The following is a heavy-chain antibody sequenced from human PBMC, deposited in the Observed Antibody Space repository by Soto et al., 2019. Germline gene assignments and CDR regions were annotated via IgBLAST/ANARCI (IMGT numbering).Heavy chain of an antibody. D-gene: IGHD1-20*01. J-gene: IGHJ5*02. CDR3: ASNWNQQYNWFDP. V-gene: IGHV1-18*01. Sequence: RASVKVSCKASGYTFTSYGISWVRQAPGQGLEWMGWISAYNGNTNYAQKLQGRVTMTTDTSTSTAYMELRSLRSDDTAVYYCASNWNQQYNWFDPWGQGTLVTVSS. CDR2: ISAYNGNT. CDR1: GYTFTSYG.